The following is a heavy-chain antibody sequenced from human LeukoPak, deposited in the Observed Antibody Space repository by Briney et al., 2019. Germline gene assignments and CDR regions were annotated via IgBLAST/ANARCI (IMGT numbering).Heavy chain of an antibody. CDR1: GFTFSAYA. D-gene: IGHD4-11*01. V-gene: IGHV3-69-1*01. CDR2: IGSDNKP. Sequence: GGSLRLSCEASGFTFSAYAMTWVRQAPGQGLEWVSSIGSDNKPHYSESVKGRFAISRDNAKNSLYLQMNSLRAEDTAVYYCARTTVTSLGVGFYWYGMDVWGQGTTVTVSS. J-gene: IGHJ6*02. CDR3: ARTTVTSLGVGFYWYGMDV.